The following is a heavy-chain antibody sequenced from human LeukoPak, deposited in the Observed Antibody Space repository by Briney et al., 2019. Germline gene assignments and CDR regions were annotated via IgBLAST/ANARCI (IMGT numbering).Heavy chain of an antibody. J-gene: IGHJ4*02. CDR2: INHSGST. D-gene: IGHD4-17*01. Sequence: SETLSLTCAVYGGSFSGYYWSWIRQPPGKGLEWIGEINHSGSTNYNPSLKSRVTISVDTSKNQFSLRLSSVTAADTAVYYCARAGYGHYRGAFDYWGQGTLVTVSS. CDR3: ARAGYGHYRGAFDY. V-gene: IGHV4-34*01. CDR1: GGSFSGYY.